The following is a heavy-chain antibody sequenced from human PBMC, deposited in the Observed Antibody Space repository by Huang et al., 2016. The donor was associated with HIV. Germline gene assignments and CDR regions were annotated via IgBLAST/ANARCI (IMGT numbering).Heavy chain of an antibody. CDR3: ASRTTVTTTSNYHYFYMDV. D-gene: IGHD4-17*01. Sequence: QLQLQESGPGLVKPSETLSLTCTVSGGSISSSSYYWGWIRQSPGKGVEWIGSIYYIGNGYYNPSLKSRVTMSVDRSSNQFSLKMHSVTAADTAVYYCASRTTVTTTSNYHYFYMDVWGKGTTVIVSS. V-gene: IGHV4-39*01. CDR2: IYYIGNG. J-gene: IGHJ6*03. CDR1: GGSISSSSYY.